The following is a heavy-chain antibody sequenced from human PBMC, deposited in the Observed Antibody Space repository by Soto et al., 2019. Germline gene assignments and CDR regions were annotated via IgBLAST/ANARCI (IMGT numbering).Heavy chain of an antibody. Sequence: PGGSLRLSCAASGFTFSSYWMSWVRQAPGKGLQWVANINRDGNEKYYVDSLKGRFTISRDNAENSLYLQMNTLRAEDTAVYYCARAPDGSGSYYYFDGWGQGTLFTVSS. CDR1: GFTFSSYW. D-gene: IGHD3-22*01. CDR2: INRDGNEK. V-gene: IGHV3-7*03. J-gene: IGHJ4*02. CDR3: ARAPDGSGSYYYFDG.